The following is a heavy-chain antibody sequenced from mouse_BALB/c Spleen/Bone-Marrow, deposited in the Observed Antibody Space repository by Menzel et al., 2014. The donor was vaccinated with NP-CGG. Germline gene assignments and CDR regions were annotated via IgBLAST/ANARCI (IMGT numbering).Heavy chain of an antibody. V-gene: IGHV1-67*01. CDR3: ARWLQAMDY. J-gene: IGHJ4*01. D-gene: IGHD2-2*01. Sequence: SGPELVRPGVSVKISCKGSGYTFTDYAMHWVKQSHAKSLEWIGVISTYYGNTNYNQKFKGKATMTVDKSSSTAYMELARLTSEDSAIYYCARWLQAMDYWGQGTSVTVSS. CDR1: GYTFTDYA. CDR2: ISTYYGNT.